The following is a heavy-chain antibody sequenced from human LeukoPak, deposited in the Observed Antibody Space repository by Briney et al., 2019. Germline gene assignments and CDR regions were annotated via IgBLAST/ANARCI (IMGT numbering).Heavy chain of an antibody. V-gene: IGHV3-21*01. J-gene: IGHJ4*02. D-gene: IGHD1-14*01. Sequence: GGSLRLSCAASGFTFSSYSMNWVRQAPGKGLEWVSSISSSSSYIYYADSVKGRFTISRDNAKNSLYLQMNSLRAEDTAAYYCARDIGGTFFFDYWGQGTLVTVSS. CDR1: GFTFSSYS. CDR3: ARDIGGTFFFDY. CDR2: ISSSSSYI.